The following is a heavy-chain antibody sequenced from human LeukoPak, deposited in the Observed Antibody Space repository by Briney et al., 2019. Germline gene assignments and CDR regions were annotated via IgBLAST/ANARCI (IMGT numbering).Heavy chain of an antibody. CDR1: GFTFSSYS. D-gene: IGHD2-21*02. V-gene: IGHV3-21*01. J-gene: IGHJ4*02. CDR2: ISSSSSYI. CDR3: ARDGVDGDCPDY. Sequence: GGSLRLSCAASGFTFSSYSMNWVRQAPGKGLEWVSSISSSSSYIYYADSVKGRFTISRDNAKNSLYLQMNSLRAEDTAVYYCARDGVDGDCPDYWGQGTLVTVSS.